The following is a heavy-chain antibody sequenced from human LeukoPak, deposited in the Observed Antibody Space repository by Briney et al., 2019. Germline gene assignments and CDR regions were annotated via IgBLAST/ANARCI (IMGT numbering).Heavy chain of an antibody. CDR2: ISYDGSNK. Sequence: GGSLRLSCAASGFTFSSYGMHWVRQAPGKGLEWVAVISYDGSNKYYADSVKGRFTISRDNSKNTLYLQMNSLRAEDTAVYYCARDHMGYCSGGSCYSGFDYWGQGTLVTVSS. D-gene: IGHD2-15*01. CDR1: GFTFSSYG. V-gene: IGHV3-30*03. CDR3: ARDHMGYCSGGSCYSGFDY. J-gene: IGHJ4*02.